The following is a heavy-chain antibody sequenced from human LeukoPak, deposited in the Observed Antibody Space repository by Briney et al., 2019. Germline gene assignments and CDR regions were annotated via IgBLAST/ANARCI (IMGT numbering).Heavy chain of an antibody. J-gene: IGHJ4*02. D-gene: IGHD6-13*01. V-gene: IGHV1-2*02. CDR3: ARDPYSSSGGGF. CDR2: INPNNGGT. Sequence: ASVKVSCKASGYTFTGYYMNWVRQAPGQGLEWMGWINPNNGGTNYAQKFQGRVTTTRDTSISTAYMELRRLTSDDTAFYYCARDPYSSSGGGFWGQGTLVTVSS. CDR1: GYTFTGYY.